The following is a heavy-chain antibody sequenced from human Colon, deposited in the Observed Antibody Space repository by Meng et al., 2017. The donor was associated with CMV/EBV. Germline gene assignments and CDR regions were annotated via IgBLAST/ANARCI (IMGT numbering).Heavy chain of an antibody. D-gene: IGHD5-12*01. J-gene: IGHJ1*01. V-gene: IGHV3-66*02. CDR2: IYSGGHT. CDR1: GFTVNSAY. Sequence: SCAASGFTVNSAYMSWVRQAPGKGLEWVSIIYSGGHTYYADSVKGRFTLSRDNSKNTVHLQMTNLRSDDTAVYYCAKHIVASISEDGLGTWGQGTLVTVSS. CDR3: AKHIVASISEDGLGT.